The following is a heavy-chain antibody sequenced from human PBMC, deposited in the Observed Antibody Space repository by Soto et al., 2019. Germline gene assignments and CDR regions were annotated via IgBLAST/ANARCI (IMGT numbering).Heavy chain of an antibody. CDR2: INGGNGHT. V-gene: IGHV1-3*01. D-gene: IGHD1-1*01. J-gene: IGHJ6*02. CDR1: GGTFSSYT. CDR3: ARGKGMEENYYYYGMDV. Sequence: GASVKVSCKASGGTFSSYTISWVRQAPGQGLEWMGWINGGNGHTRYSQKFKDRVTISRDTPASTAYMELSGLRSEDTAVYYCARGKGMEENYYYYGMDVWGQGTTVTVSS.